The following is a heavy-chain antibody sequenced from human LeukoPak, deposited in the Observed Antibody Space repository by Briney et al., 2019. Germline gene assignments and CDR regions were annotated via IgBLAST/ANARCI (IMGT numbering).Heavy chain of an antibody. CDR3: ARGRDGYLYYYFDY. J-gene: IGHJ4*02. Sequence: PSETLSLTCTVSGDTFSNYYWTWIRQPPGKGLEWIGYIYYRGSTNYNPSLKSRLTMSVDTFKNQFSLKLTSVTAADTAVYYCARGRDGYLYYYFDYWGQGTLVTVSS. CDR1: GDTFSNYY. D-gene: IGHD5-24*01. CDR2: IYYRGST. V-gene: IGHV4-59*01.